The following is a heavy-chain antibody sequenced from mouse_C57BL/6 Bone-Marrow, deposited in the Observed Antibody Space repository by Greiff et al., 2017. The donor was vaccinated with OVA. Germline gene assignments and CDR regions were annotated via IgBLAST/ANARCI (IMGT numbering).Heavy chain of an antibody. D-gene: IGHD2-5*01. CDR3: ARRTYSNYLFAY. Sequence: QVQLQQSGAELARPGASVKLSCKASGYTFTSYGISWVKQRTGQGLEWIGEIYPRSGNTYYNEKFKGKATLTADKSSSTAYMELRSLTSEDSAVYFCARRTYSNYLFAYWGQGTLVTVSA. V-gene: IGHV1-81*01. CDR1: GYTFTSYG. CDR2: IYPRSGNT. J-gene: IGHJ3*01.